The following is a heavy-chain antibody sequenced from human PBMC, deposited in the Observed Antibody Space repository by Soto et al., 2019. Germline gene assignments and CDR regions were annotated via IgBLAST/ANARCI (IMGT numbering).Heavy chain of an antibody. CDR2: ISSSSSYI. CDR1: GFTFSSYS. V-gene: IGHV3-21*01. CDR3: ARDDEGSGWSNDY. Sequence: EVQLVESGGGLVKPGGSLRLSCAASGFTFSSYSMNWVRQAPGKGLEWVSSISSSSSYIYYADSVKGRFTISRDNAKNSLYLQMNSLRAEDTAVYYCARDDEGSGWSNDYWGQGTLVTVSS. D-gene: IGHD6-19*01. J-gene: IGHJ4*02.